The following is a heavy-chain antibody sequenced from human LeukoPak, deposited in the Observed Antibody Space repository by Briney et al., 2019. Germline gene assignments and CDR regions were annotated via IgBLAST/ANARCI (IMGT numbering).Heavy chain of an antibody. V-gene: IGHV3-21*01. D-gene: IGHD3-10*01. CDR3: ARDGFGELRPYGMDV. Sequence: GGSLRLSCAASGFTFSSYSMNWVRQAPGKGLEWVSSISSSSSYIYYADSVKGRFTISRDNAKNSLYLQMNSLRAEDTAVYYCARDGFGELRPYGMDVWGQGTTVTVSS. CDR1: GFTFSSYS. CDR2: ISSSSSYI. J-gene: IGHJ6*02.